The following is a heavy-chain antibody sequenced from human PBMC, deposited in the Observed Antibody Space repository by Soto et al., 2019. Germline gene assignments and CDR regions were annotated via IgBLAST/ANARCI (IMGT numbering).Heavy chain of an antibody. CDR1: GYTFTSYG. CDR2: ISGYNGNT. D-gene: IGHD3-22*01. V-gene: IGHV1-18*01. CDR3: ARDPAYYYASSSPYYYVMDV. J-gene: IGHJ6*02. Sequence: QVQLVQSGAEVKKPGASVKVSCKTSGYTFTSYGISWVRQAPGQGLEWMGWISGYNGNTNYAQKPXXRGTMTTDTSXXTXYXXLRSLRSDDTAVYYCARDPAYYYASSSPYYYVMDVWGQGTTVTVSS.